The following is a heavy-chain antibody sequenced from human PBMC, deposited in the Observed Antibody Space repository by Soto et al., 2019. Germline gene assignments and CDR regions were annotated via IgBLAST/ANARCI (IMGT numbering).Heavy chain of an antibody. Sequence: SETLSLTCTVSGGSISSYYWSWIRQPPGKGLEWIGYIYYSGSTNYNPSLKSRATISVDTSKNQFSLKLSSVTAADTAVYYCARRGTSSSWYPYNWFDPWGQGTLVTVS. V-gene: IGHV4-59*08. CDR1: GGSISSYY. D-gene: IGHD6-13*01. J-gene: IGHJ5*02. CDR3: ARRGTSSSWYPYNWFDP. CDR2: IYYSGST.